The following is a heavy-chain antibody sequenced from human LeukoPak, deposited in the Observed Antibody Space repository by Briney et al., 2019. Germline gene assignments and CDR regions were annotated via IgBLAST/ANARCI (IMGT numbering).Heavy chain of an antibody. Sequence: GRSLRLSCAASGFTFDDHAMYWVRQAPGKGLEWVSGINWDGSRIGYVDAVKGRFTISRDSAKNSLYLQMNSLRAEDTALYYCARASYYYDTSGLGAFDIWGQGTLVTVSS. J-gene: IGHJ3*02. CDR2: INWDGSRI. CDR3: ARASYYYDTSGLGAFDI. V-gene: IGHV3-9*01. D-gene: IGHD3-22*01. CDR1: GFTFDDHA.